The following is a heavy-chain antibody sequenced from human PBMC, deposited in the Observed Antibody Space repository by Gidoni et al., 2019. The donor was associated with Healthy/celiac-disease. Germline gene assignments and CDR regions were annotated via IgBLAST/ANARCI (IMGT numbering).Heavy chain of an antibody. CDR2: ISYDGSNK. CDR3: AKELGGDYGSGSYYSYYYYGMDV. D-gene: IGHD3-10*01. CDR1: GFPFSSYG. Sequence: QVPLVESGGGVVQPGRSLRLSCAASGFPFSSYGLHWVRQAPGKGMEWVAVISYDGSNKYYADSVKGRFTISRDNSKNTLYLQMNSLRAEDTAVYYCAKELGGDYGSGSYYSYYYYGMDVWGQGTTVTVSS. J-gene: IGHJ6*02. V-gene: IGHV3-30*18.